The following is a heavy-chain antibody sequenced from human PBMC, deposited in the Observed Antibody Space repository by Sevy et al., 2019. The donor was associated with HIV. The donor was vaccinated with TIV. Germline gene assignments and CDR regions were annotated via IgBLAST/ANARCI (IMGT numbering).Heavy chain of an antibody. Sequence: GGSLRLSCAASGFTFSSYAMHWVRQAPGKGLEWVAVIPTDGNNKYYADSVKGRFTISRDNFQNTLYMHMNSLSPEDTAIYYCARDRLNTGSYYDGMDVWGQGTTVTVSS. CDR1: GFTFSSYA. CDR2: IPTDGNNK. V-gene: IGHV3-30*04. CDR3: ARDRLNTGSYYDGMDV. J-gene: IGHJ6*02. D-gene: IGHD1-26*01.